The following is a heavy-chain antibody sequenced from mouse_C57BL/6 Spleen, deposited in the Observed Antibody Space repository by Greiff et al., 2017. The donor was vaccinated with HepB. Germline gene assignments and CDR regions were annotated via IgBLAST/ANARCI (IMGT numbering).Heavy chain of an antibody. Sequence: EVKLVESGGGLVKPGGSLKLSCAASGFTFSDYGMHWVRQAPEKGLEWVAYISSGSSTIYYADTVKGRITISRDNAKNTLFLQMTSLRSEDTAMYYCARPGITTVVAPFDYWGQGTTLTVSS. V-gene: IGHV5-17*01. D-gene: IGHD1-1*01. CDR2: ISSGSSTI. J-gene: IGHJ2*01. CDR3: ARPGITTVVAPFDY. CDR1: GFTFSDYG.